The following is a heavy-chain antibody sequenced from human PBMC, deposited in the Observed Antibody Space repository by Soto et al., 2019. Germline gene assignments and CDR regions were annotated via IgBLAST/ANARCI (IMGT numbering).Heavy chain of an antibody. V-gene: IGHV3-23*01. CDR2: ITASGDTT. CDR1: EFTFSSYA. D-gene: IGHD2-21*02. Sequence: PGGSLRLSCAASEFTFSSYAMSWVRQTPGKGLEWVSGITASGDTTYYADSVKGRFTISRDNSKNTLYLQMSSLRAEDTAIYHCAKGLGLSDHESFDYWGQGTPVTVSS. CDR3: AKGLGLSDHESFDY. J-gene: IGHJ4*02.